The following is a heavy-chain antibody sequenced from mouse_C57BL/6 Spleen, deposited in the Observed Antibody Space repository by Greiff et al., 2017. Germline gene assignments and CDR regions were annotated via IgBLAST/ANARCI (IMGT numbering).Heavy chain of an antibody. D-gene: IGHD1-1*01. J-gene: IGHJ4*01. V-gene: IGHV1-82*01. CDR2: IYPGDGDT. Sequence: VQRVESGPELVKPGASVKISCKASGYAFSSSWMNWVKQRPGKGLEWIGRIYPGDGDTNYNGKFKGKATLTADKSSSTAYMQLSSLTSEDSAVYFWARGLNYYYYHYYAMDYWGQGTSVTVSS. CDR3: ARGLNYYYYHYYAMDY. CDR1: GYAFSSSW.